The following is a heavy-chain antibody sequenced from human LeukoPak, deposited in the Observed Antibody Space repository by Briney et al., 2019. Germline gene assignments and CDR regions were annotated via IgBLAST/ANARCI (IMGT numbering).Heavy chain of an antibody. CDR3: ARPRSIAARPSPRGWFDP. J-gene: IGHJ5*02. V-gene: IGHV1-2*02. D-gene: IGHD6-6*01. CDR2: INPNGGGT. Sequence: ASVKVSCEASGYAFTGYYMHWVRQAPGQGLEWMGWINPNGGGTNYAQKFQGRVTMTRDTSISTAYMELSRLRSDDTAVYYCARPRSIAARPSPRGWFDPWGQGTLVTVSS. CDR1: GYAFTGYY.